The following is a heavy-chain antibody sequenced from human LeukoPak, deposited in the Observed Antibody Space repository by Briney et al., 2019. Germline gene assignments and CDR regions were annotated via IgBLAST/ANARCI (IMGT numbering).Heavy chain of an antibody. CDR2: ISFDGGSK. V-gene: IGHV3-30-3*01. Sequence: GGSLRLSCAASGFTVSTYGMHWVRQAPGKGLEWVAVISFDGGSKNYADSVKNRFTISRDNSKNTLYVQMNSLRAEDMAVYYCARGLGGTGPDAFDIWGQGTMVTVSS. CDR3: ARGLGGTGPDAFDI. J-gene: IGHJ3*02. D-gene: IGHD1-1*01. CDR1: GFTVSTYG.